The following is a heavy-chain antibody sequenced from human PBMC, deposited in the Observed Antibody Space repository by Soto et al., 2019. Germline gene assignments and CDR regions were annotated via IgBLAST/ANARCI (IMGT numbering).Heavy chain of an antibody. CDR3: ARPIPMIAVNDTFDV. D-gene: IGHD3-22*01. Sequence: GGSLRLSCAASGFTFSDYALHWVRQAPGKGLAWVASISYEGSNTYYADSVKGRFTISRDESKNTLYLQMSGLRVEDTAVYICARPIPMIAVNDTFDVWGQGKMVTVSS. CDR2: ISYEGSNT. J-gene: IGHJ3*01. CDR1: GFTFSDYA. V-gene: IGHV3-30*04.